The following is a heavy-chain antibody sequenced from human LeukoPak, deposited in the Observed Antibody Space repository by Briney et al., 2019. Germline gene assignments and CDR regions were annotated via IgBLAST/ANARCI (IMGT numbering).Heavy chain of an antibody. Sequence: GGSLRLSCAASGFTFSSYDMHWVRHATGKGLEWVSAIGTAGDTYYPGSVKGRFTISRENAKNSLYLQMNSLRAGDTAVYYCARGMGWYAEAFDIWGQGTMVTVSS. CDR3: ARGMGWYAEAFDI. V-gene: IGHV3-13*01. CDR2: IGTAGDT. CDR1: GFTFSSYD. J-gene: IGHJ3*02. D-gene: IGHD6-19*01.